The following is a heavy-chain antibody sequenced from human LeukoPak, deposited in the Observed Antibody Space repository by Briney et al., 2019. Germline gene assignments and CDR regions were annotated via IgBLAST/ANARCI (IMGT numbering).Heavy chain of an antibody. Sequence: SETLSLTCAVSGGSISSSNWWSWVRQPPGKGLEWIGEIYHSGSTNYNPSLKSRVTISVDKSKNQFSLKLSSVTGADTAVYYCARCITMVRGVISNYYYYYGMDVWGKGTTVTVSS. D-gene: IGHD3-10*01. V-gene: IGHV4-4*02. J-gene: IGHJ6*04. CDR3: ARCITMVRGVISNYYYYYGMDV. CDR1: GGSISSSNW. CDR2: IYHSGST.